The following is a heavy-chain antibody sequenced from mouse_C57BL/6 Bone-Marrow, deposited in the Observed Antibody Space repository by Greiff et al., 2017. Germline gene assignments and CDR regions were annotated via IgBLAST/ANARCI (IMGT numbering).Heavy chain of an antibody. CDR1: GYSFTGYY. D-gene: IGHD1-1*02. Sequence: EVQGVESGPELVKPGASVKISCKASGYSFTGYYMNWVKQSPEKSLEWIGEINPSTGGTTYNQKFKAKATLTVDKSSSTAYMQLKSLTSEDSAVYYCARERDYYTYYFDYWGQGTTLTVSS. V-gene: IGHV1-42*01. CDR3: ARERDYYTYYFDY. CDR2: INPSTGGT. J-gene: IGHJ2*01.